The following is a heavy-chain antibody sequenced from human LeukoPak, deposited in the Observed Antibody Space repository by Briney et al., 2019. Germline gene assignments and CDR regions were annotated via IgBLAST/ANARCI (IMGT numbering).Heavy chain of an antibody. J-gene: IGHJ6*02. CDR1: GYTFTSYY. Sequence: ASVNVSCKASGYTFTSYYMHWVRQAPGQGLEWMGIINPSGGSTSYAQKFQGRVTMTRDTSTSTVYMELSSLRSEDTAVYYCASASILGYSSSWYNPYYYYYGMDVWGQGTTVTVSS. CDR2: INPSGGST. V-gene: IGHV1-46*01. D-gene: IGHD6-13*01. CDR3: ASASILGYSSSWYNPYYYYYGMDV.